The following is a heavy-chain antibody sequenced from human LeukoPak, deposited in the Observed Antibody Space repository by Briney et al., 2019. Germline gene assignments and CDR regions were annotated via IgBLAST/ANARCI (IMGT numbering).Heavy chain of an antibody. Sequence: GGSLRLSCAASGFTFSSYGMHWVRQAPGKGLEWVAVISYDGSNKYYADSVKGRFTISRDNSKNTLYLQMNSLRAEDTAVYYCAKDLDYSNFIPDYWGQGTLVTVSS. CDR2: ISYDGSNK. J-gene: IGHJ4*02. D-gene: IGHD4-11*01. CDR1: GFTFSSYG. CDR3: AKDLDYSNFIPDY. V-gene: IGHV3-30*18.